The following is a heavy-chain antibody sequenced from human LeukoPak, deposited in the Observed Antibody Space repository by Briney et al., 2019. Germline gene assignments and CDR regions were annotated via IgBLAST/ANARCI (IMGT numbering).Heavy chain of an antibody. CDR2: ISGSGGST. CDR1: GFTFSSYA. CDR3: GGPNGRDVHNWVPFDY. Sequence: GGSLRLSCAASGFTFSSYAMSWVRQAPGKGLEWVSAISGSGGSTYYADSVKGRFTISRDNSKNTLYLQMNSLRAEDTAVYYCGGPNGRDVHNWVPFDYWGQGTLVTVSS. V-gene: IGHV3-23*01. J-gene: IGHJ4*02. D-gene: IGHD5-24*01.